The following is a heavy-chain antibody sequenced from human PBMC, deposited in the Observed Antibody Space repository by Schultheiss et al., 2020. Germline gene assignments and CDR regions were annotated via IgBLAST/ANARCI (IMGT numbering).Heavy chain of an antibody. CDR3: ANSRGSGATTRGPFDY. Sequence: GGSLRLSCAASGFTFDDYGMHWVRQAPGKGLEWVAVIWYDGSNKYYADSVKGRFTISRDNSKNTLYLQMNSLRAEDTAVYYCANSRGSGATTRGPFDYWGQGTLVTVSS. V-gene: IGHV3-33*08. J-gene: IGHJ4*02. CDR1: GFTFDDYG. CDR2: IWYDGSNK. D-gene: IGHD1-26*01.